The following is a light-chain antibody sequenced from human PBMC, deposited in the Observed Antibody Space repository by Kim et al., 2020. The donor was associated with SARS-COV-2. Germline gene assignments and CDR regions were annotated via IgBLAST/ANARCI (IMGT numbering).Light chain of an antibody. CDR2: RDS. CDR1: NIGSKN. J-gene: IGLJ3*02. Sequence: SYELTQPLSVSVALGQTARITCGGNNIGSKNVHWYQQKTGQATVLVIYRDSNRPSGIPERFSGSNSGNTATLTISRAQAGDEADYYCQVWDSSTAGVFGG. V-gene: IGLV3-9*01. CDR3: QVWDSSTAGV.